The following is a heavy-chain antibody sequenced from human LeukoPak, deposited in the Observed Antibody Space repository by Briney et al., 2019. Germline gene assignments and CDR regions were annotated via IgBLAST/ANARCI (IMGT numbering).Heavy chain of an antibody. CDR1: GYTFTGYY. V-gene: IGHV1-2*02. J-gene: IGHJ5*02. CDR3: ARGVLLRLRLGELSLRDRFDP. CDR2: INPNSGGT. D-gene: IGHD3-16*02. Sequence: ASVKVSCKASGYTFTGYYMHWVRQAPGQGLEWMGWINPNSGGTNYAQKFQGRVTMTRDTSISTAYMELSRLRSYDTAVYYCARGVLLRLRLGELSLRDRFDPWGQGTLVTVSS.